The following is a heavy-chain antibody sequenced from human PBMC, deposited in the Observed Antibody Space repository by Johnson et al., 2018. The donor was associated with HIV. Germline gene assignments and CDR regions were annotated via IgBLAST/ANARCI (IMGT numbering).Heavy chain of an antibody. CDR1: GFTFDDYG. CDR2: INWNGGST. D-gene: IGHD6-13*01. CDR3: AKSHWALAAAGTDAFDI. Sequence: MMLVESGGGVVRPGGSLRLSCAASGFTFDDYGMSWVRQAPGKGLEWVSGINWNGGSTGYADSVKGRFTISRDNAKNSLYLQMNSLRAEDTAVYYCAKSHWALAAAGTDAFDIWGQGTMVTVSS. V-gene: IGHV3-20*04. J-gene: IGHJ3*02.